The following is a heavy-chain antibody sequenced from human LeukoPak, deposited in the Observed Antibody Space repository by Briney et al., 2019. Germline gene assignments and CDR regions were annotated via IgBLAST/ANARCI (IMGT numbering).Heavy chain of an antibody. D-gene: IGHD3-22*01. CDR3: VKDEVYLDSGGYPTPDTTLDY. CDR1: GFRFNNYG. CDR2: TWYDGSNK. J-gene: IGHJ4*02. V-gene: IGHV3-33*06. Sequence: GGSLRLSCAASGFRFNNYGIHWVRQAPGKGLEWVAVTWYDGSNKYYADSVRDRFTVPRDNYKNTVYLQMNSLRVEDTAVYYCVKDEVYLDSGGYPTPDTTLDYWGQGTLVTVSS.